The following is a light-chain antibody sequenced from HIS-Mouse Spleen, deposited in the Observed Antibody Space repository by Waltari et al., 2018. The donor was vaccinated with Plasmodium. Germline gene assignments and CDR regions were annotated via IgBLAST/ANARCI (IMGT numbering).Light chain of an antibody. CDR1: QSVSSSY. J-gene: IGKJ3*01. Sequence: EIVLTQSPGTLSLSPGERATLSCRASQSVSSSYLAWYQQKPGQAPRLLIYGASSRATGIPDRFSGSGSGTDFTLTISRLGPEDVAVYYCQQYGSSPFTFGPGTKVDIK. V-gene: IGKV3-20*01. CDR2: GAS. CDR3: QQYGSSPFT.